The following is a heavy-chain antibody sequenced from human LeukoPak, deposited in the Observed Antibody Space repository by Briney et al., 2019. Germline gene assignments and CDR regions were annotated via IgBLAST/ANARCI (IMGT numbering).Heavy chain of an antibody. CDR2: ISASGST. Sequence: SETLSLTCTVSGGSISSDYWSWIRQSAGRGLEWIGRISASGSTNYNPSLKSRVTMSLDTSENQFSLRLSSVTAADTAVYFCAIDRPGEPLEYYFDPWGQGTLVTVSS. CDR1: GGSISSDY. D-gene: IGHD1-1*01. V-gene: IGHV4-4*07. J-gene: IGHJ4*02. CDR3: AIDRPGEPLEYYFDP.